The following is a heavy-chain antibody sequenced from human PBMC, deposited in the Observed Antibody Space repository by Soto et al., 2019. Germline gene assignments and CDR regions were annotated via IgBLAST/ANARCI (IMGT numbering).Heavy chain of an antibody. CDR2: IHYSGST. CDR1: SGSISGYY. Sequence: QVQLQESGPGLVKPSETLSLTCTVSSGSISGYYGSWIRQPPGKGLEWIGYIHYSGSTNYNPSLKSRVSISVDTSQNHVSLKLTYVTAADTAVYYCARGGYSSGWGNGFDPWGQGTQVTVSS. J-gene: IGHJ5*02. CDR3: ARGGYSSGWGNGFDP. D-gene: IGHD6-19*01. V-gene: IGHV4-59*01.